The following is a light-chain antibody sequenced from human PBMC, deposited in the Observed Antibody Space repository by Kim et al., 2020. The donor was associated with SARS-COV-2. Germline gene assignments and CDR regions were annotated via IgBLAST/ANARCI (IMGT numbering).Light chain of an antibody. J-gene: IGKJ1*01. Sequence: EIVLTQSPGPLSLSPGERATLSCRASQSVSSSYLAWYQQKPGQAPRLLIYGASSRATGIPDRFSGSGSGTDFTLTISRLEPEDFAVYYCQQYGSSPPERTFGQGTKVEIK. CDR3: QQYGSSPPERT. V-gene: IGKV3-20*01. CDR2: GAS. CDR1: QSVSSSY.